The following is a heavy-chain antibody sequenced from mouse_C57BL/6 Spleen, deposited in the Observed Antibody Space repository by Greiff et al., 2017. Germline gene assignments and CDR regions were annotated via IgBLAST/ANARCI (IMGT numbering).Heavy chain of an antibody. CDR3: ARSGDGSMDY. D-gene: IGHD2-3*01. V-gene: IGHV1-85*01. Sequence: HLHQSGPELVKPGASVKLSWKASGYTFTSYDINWVKQRPGQGLEWIGWIYPRDGSTKYNEKFKGKATLTVDTSSSTAYMELHSLTSEDSAVYFCARSGDGSMDYWGQGTSVTVSS. CDR1: GYTFTSYD. CDR2: IYPRDGST. J-gene: IGHJ4*01.